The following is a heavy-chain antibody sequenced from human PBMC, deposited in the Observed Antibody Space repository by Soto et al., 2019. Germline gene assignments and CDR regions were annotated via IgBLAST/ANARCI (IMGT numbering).Heavy chain of an antibody. D-gene: IGHD3-16*01. V-gene: IGHV1-18*01. J-gene: IGHJ6*02. CDR3: AMVDVYVTPSPQDV. CDR1: GYTFTRYG. Sequence: QVQLVQSGAEVKNPGASVKVSCKASGYTFTRYGIGWARQAPGQGLEWMGWINTYNGNTNYAQNVQGRVTQTTDTSRSTADMELRRLRSNDTAIYYCAMVDVYVTPSPQDVWGQGTTVIVSS. CDR2: INTYNGNT.